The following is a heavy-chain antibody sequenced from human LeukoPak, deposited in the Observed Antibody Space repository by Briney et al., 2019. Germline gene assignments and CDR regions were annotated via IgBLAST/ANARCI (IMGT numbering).Heavy chain of an antibody. D-gene: IGHD5-18*01. Sequence: GGSLRLSCAASGFTFSSYAMSWVRQAPGKGLEWVSIISGSGGSTYYADSVKGRFTISRDNSKNTLFLQMNSLRAEDTAVYYCARGSSGYSYDYWGQGTLVTVSS. J-gene: IGHJ4*02. V-gene: IGHV3-23*01. CDR3: ARGSSGYSYDY. CDR1: GFTFSSYA. CDR2: ISGSGGST.